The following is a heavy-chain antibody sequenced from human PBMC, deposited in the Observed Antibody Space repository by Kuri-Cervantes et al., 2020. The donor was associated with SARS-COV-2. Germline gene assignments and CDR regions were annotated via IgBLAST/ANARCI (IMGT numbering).Heavy chain of an antibody. J-gene: IGHJ6*03. Sequence: GSLRLSCTVSGGSISSSGYYWGWIRQPPGKGLEWIGSIYHSGSTYYNPSLKSRVTISVDTSKNQFSLKLSSVTAADTAVYYCAGPNYDFWSGYYTGPPHYYMDVWGKGTTVTVSS. CDR2: IYHSGST. D-gene: IGHD3-3*01. V-gene: IGHV4-39*07. CDR3: AGPNYDFWSGYYTGPPHYYMDV. CDR1: GGSISSSGYY.